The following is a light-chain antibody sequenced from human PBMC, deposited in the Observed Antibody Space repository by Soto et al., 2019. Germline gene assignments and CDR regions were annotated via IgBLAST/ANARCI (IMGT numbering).Light chain of an antibody. J-gene: IGLJ3*02. V-gene: IGLV2-23*01. CDR1: SSDVGSYNL. Sequence: QSVLTQPASVSGSPGQSITISCTGTSSDVGSYNLVSWYQQHPGKAPKLMIYEGSKRPSGVSNRFSGSKSGNTASLTISGLQAEDEADYYCSSYAQSRTVVFGGGTKVTVL. CDR3: SSYAQSRTVV. CDR2: EGS.